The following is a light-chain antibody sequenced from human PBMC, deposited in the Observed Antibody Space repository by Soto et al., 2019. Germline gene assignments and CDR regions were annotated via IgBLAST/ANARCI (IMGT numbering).Light chain of an antibody. CDR2: GTS. CDR1: QGIRND. V-gene: IGKV1-6*01. Sequence: IQMTHAPCIRSAAVVDRVTINCRASQGIRNDLVWYQQKPGKAPKLLIYGTSSLQSGVPSRFSGSGSGTDFTLTISRLQPEDFATYYCQQYYTTTRTFGQVTKVDI. CDR3: QQYYTTTRT. J-gene: IGKJ1*01.